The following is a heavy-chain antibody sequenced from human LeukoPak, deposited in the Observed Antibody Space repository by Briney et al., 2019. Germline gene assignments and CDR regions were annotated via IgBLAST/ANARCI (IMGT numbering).Heavy chain of an antibody. CDR1: GGSISSRIYS. CDR2: IYYSGTT. CDR3: ARSPLLLYVTGLYYFDY. Sequence: PSETLSLTCTVSGGSISSRIYSWVWIRQPPGKGLEWIGSIYYSGTTYYNPSLKSRVTMSIDTSKSRFSLKLTSVTAADTTVYYCARSPLLLYVTGLYYFDYWGQGILVTVSS. D-gene: IGHD2-15*01. V-gene: IGHV4-39*02. J-gene: IGHJ4*02.